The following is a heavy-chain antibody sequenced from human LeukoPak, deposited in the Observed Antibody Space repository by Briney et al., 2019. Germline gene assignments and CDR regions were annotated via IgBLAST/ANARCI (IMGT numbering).Heavy chain of an antibody. Sequence: GGSLRPSCAASGFTVSSNYMSWVRQAPGKGLEWVSVIYSGGSTYYADSVKGRFTISRDNSKNTLYLQMNSLRAEDTAVYYCARERFRSGWYDYWGQGTLVTVSS. J-gene: IGHJ4*02. CDR2: IYSGGST. D-gene: IGHD6-19*01. CDR3: ARERFRSGWYDY. CDR1: GFTVSSNY. V-gene: IGHV3-53*01.